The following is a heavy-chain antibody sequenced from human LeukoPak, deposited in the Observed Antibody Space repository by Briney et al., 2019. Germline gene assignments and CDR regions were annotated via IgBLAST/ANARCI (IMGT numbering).Heavy chain of an antibody. Sequence: GGSLRLSCAASGFTFSSYEMNWVRQAPGKGLEWVSYISSSGSTIYYADSVKGRFTISRDNAKNSLYLQMNSLRAEDTALYYCARVQNSFRVLDYWGQGTLVTVSS. J-gene: IGHJ4*02. V-gene: IGHV3-48*03. D-gene: IGHD3-10*01. CDR1: GFTFSSYE. CDR2: ISSSGSTI. CDR3: ARVQNSFRVLDY.